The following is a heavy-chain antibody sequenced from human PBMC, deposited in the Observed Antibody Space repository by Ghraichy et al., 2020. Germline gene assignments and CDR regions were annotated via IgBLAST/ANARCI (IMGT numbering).Heavy chain of an antibody. CDR1: GGSISSGGYY. CDR2: IYSSGST. D-gene: IGHD3-22*01. CDR3: ARDRPESSGYYYVDY. J-gene: IGHJ4*02. V-gene: IGHV4-31*03. Sequence: SETLSRTCTVSGGSISSGGYYWSWIRQHPGKGLEWIGYIYSSGSTYYNPSLESRVTISVDTSKNQFSLKVNSVTAADTAVYYCARDRPESSGYYYVDYWRQGTLFTVSS.